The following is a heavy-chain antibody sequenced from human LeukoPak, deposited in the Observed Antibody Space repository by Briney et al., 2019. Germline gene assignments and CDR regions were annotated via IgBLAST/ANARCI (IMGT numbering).Heavy chain of an antibody. D-gene: IGHD4-11*01. J-gene: IGHJ6*03. Sequence: SVKVSCKASGGTFSSYAISWVRQAPGQGLEWMGRIIPIFGTANYAQKFQGRVTITTDESTSTASMELSSLRSEDTAVYYCARELQISLSVEVGYYYYYYMDVWGKGTTVTVSS. CDR1: GGTFSSYA. V-gene: IGHV1-69*05. CDR2: IIPIFGTA. CDR3: ARELQISLSVEVGYYYYYYMDV.